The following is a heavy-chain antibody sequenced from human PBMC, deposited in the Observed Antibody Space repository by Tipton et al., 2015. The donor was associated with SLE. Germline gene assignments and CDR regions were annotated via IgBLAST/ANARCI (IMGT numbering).Heavy chain of an antibody. V-gene: IGHV1-18*01. J-gene: IGHJ2*01. D-gene: IGHD5-18*01. CDR2: ISAYNGNT. Sequence: QLVQSGAEVKKPGASVKVSCKASGYTFTSYGISWVRQAPGQGLEWMGWISAYNGNTNYAQKLKGRVTMTTDTSTSTAYMELRSLRSDDTAVYYCARESPGGSYGSPSLGYFDLWGRGSLVTVSS. CDR1: GYTFTSYG. CDR3: ARESPGGSYGSPSLGYFDL.